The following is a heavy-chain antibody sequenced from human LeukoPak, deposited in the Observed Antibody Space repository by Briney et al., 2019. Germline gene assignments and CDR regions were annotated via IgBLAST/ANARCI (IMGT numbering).Heavy chain of an antibody. V-gene: IGHV1-69*05. CDR2: IIPIFGTA. J-gene: IGHJ3*02. Sequence: ASVKVSCKASGGTFSSYAISWVRQAPGQGLEWMGGIIPIFGTANYAQKFQGRVTITTDESTSTAYMELSSLRSEDTAVYYCARDDYYDSSSYEIGAFDIWGQGTMVTVSS. CDR1: GGTFSSYA. D-gene: IGHD3-22*01. CDR3: ARDDYYDSSSYEIGAFDI.